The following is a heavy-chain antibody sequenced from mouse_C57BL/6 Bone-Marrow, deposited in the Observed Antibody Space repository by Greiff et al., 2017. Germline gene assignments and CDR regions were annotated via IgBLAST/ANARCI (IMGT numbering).Heavy chain of an antibody. Sequence: VQRVESGPGLVQPSQSLSITCTVSGFSLTSYGVHWVRQSPGKGLEWLGVIWSGGSTAYNAAFITRLSISKDNFKSQVFFKMNSLPADDTAIYYCARNDWTGYGSSYYWYFDVWGTGTTVTVSS. CDR2: IWSGGST. D-gene: IGHD1-1*01. CDR1: GFSLTSYG. V-gene: IGHV2-2*01. CDR3: ARNDWTGYGSSYYWYFDV. J-gene: IGHJ1*03.